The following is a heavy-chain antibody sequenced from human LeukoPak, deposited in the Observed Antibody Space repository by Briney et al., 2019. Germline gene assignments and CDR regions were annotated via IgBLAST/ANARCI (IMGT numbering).Heavy chain of an antibody. D-gene: IGHD4-17*01. V-gene: IGHV4-59*01. CDR1: GGSISCYY. CDR2: IYYSGST. J-gene: IGHJ4*02. Sequence: KPSETLSLTCTVSGGSISCYYWSWIRQPPGKGLEWIGYIYYSGSTNYNPSLKSRVTISVDTSKNQFSLKLSSVTAADTAVYYCAIDLYGELDYWGQGTLVTVSS. CDR3: AIDLYGELDY.